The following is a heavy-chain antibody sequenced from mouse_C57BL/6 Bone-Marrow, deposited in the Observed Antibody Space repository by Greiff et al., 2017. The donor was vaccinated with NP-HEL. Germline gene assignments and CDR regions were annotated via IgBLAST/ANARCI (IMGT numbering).Heavy chain of an antibody. CDR2: IDPENGDT. D-gene: IGHD1-1*01. J-gene: IGHJ4*01. V-gene: IGHV14-4*01. CDR3: TTGVSTTVVATGAMDY. Sequence: EVQLQQSGAELVRPGASVKLSCTASGLNIKDDYMPWVKQRPEQGLEWIGWIDPENGDTEYASKFQGKATITADTSSNTAYLQLSSLTSEDTAVYYCTTGVSTTVVATGAMDYWGQGTSVTVSS. CDR1: GLNIKDDY.